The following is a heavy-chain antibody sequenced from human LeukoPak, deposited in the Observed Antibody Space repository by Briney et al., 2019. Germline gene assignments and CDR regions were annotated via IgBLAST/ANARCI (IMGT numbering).Heavy chain of an antibody. Sequence: GGSLRLSCAASGFTFSSYSMNWVRQAPGKGLEWVSSISSSSSYIYYADSVKGRFTISRDNAKNSLYLQMNSLRAEDTAVYYCARARSSLSGGSCCRFHPWGQGTLVTVSS. CDR1: GFTFSSYS. D-gene: IGHD2-15*01. CDR3: ARARSSLSGGSCCRFHP. V-gene: IGHV3-21*01. J-gene: IGHJ5*02. CDR2: ISSSSSYI.